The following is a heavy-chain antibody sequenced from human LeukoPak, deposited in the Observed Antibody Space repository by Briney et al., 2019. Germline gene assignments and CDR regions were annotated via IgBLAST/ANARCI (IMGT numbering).Heavy chain of an antibody. V-gene: IGHV4-59*01. D-gene: IGHD3-10*01. CDR1: GGSISSYY. CDR3: ARVFDSGSQAYFYYMDV. Sequence: SETLSLTCTVSGGSISSYYWSWIRQPPGKGLEWIGYTYYSGSTNYNPSLKSRVTMSVDTSKNQFPLKVSSVTAADTAVYYCARVFDSGSQAYFYYMDVWGKGTTVTISS. CDR2: TYYSGST. J-gene: IGHJ6*03.